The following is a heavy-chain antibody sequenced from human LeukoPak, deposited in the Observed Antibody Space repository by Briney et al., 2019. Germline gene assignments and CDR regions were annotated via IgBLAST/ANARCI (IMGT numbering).Heavy chain of an antibody. CDR3: ARDQWGSAAIDY. V-gene: IGHV3-74*01. J-gene: IGHJ4*02. CDR1: GFTFSTDF. CDR2: ISGDETYT. Sequence: GGSLRLSCVASGFTFSTDFMHWIRQAPGEGLMWVSQISGDETYTNYADSVKGRFTISRDNAKNTLYLQMNSLRAEDTAVYYCARDQWGSAAIDYWGQGTLVTVSS. D-gene: IGHD2-2*02.